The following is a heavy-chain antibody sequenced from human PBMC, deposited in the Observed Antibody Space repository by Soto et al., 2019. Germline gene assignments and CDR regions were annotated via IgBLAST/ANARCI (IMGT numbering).Heavy chain of an antibody. CDR3: ERDPQLPAAMVD. V-gene: IGHV4-4*02. Sequence: QVQLQESGPGLVKPSGTLSLTCAVSGGSISSSNWWSWVRQPPGKGLEWIGEIYHSGSTNYNPSLKNQVTISVDTSKNQFSPQLRHVTAADTALYSCERDPQLPAAMVDWGQGTLVTVSS. D-gene: IGHD2-2*01. CDR2: IYHSGST. CDR1: GGSISSSNW. J-gene: IGHJ4*02.